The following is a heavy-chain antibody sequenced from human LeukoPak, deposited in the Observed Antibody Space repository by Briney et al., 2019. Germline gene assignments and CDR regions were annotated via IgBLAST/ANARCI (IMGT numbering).Heavy chain of an antibody. CDR1: GFPFRSYW. CDR2: INQGGSVK. CDR3: ARGEDSSSSDY. Sequence: PGGSLSLSCAASGFPFRSYWMSWVRQAPGEGLEWVANINQGGSVKYYVDSVKGRFTISRDNSKNTLYLQMNSLRAEDTAVYYCARGEDSSSSDYWGQGTLVTVSS. J-gene: IGHJ4*02. D-gene: IGHD6-6*01. V-gene: IGHV3-7*01.